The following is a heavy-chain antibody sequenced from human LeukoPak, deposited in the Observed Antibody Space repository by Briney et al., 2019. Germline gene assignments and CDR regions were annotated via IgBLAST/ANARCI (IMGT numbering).Heavy chain of an antibody. CDR2: IYSGGST. D-gene: IGHD4-17*01. Sequence: AGGSLRLSCAASGFTVSSNYMSWVRQVPGKGLEWVSVIYSGGSTYYADSVKGRFTISRDNSKNTLYLQMNSLRAEDTVVYYCARVRYGDYRDYYYYYMDVWGKGTTVTVSS. CDR1: GFTVSSNY. V-gene: IGHV3-53*01. J-gene: IGHJ6*03. CDR3: ARVRYGDYRDYYYYYMDV.